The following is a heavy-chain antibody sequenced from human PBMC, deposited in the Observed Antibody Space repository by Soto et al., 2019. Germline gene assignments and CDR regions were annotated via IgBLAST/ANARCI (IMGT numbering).Heavy chain of an antibody. J-gene: IGHJ6*02. Sequence: SGPTLVNPSQTLTLTCTFSGFSLSSTGVGVAWIRQPPGKALEWLAVIYWDDDKRYSTSLKNRLTVSKDTSKNQVVLTMTNVAPADTTTYYCAHGTFGGIIVAGAMDVWGQGTTVTVSS. V-gene: IGHV2-5*02. CDR2: IYWDDDK. D-gene: IGHD3-16*02. CDR3: AHGTFGGIIVAGAMDV. CDR1: GFSLSSTGVG.